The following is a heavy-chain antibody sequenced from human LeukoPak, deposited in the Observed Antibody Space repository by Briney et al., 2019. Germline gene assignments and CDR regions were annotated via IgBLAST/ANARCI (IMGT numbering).Heavy chain of an antibody. CDR2: INIDGRSP. CDR1: GFTFSNYW. V-gene: IGHV3-74*01. Sequence: GSLRLSCVASGFTFSNYWIHWVRQVPGKGLEWVSRINIDGRSPTYADSVKGRFTISRDNAKNTLYLQMNSLRAEDTAVYYCARDRSYGMDVWGQGTTVTVSS. CDR3: ARDRSYGMDV. J-gene: IGHJ6*02.